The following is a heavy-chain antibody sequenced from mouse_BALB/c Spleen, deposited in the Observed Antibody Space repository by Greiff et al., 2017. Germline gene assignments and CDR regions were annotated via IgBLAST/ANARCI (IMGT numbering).Heavy chain of an antibody. CDR2: IYPYNGGT. J-gene: IGHJ3*01. V-gene: IGHV1S29*02. CDR3: ARGFDYGNFAY. CDR1: GYTFTDYN. D-gene: IGHD2-1*01. Sequence: VQLKESGPELVKPGASVKISCKASGYTFTDYNMHWVKQSHGKSLEWIGYIYPYNGGTGYNQKFKSKATLTVDNSSSTAYMELRSLTSEDSAVYYCARGFDYGNFAYWGQGTLVTVSA.